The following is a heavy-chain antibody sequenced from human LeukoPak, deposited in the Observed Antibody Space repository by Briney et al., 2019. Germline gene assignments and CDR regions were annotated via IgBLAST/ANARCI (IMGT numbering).Heavy chain of an antibody. V-gene: IGHV3-21*01. CDR2: ISATSSYI. Sequence: PGGSLRLSCAASGFTFSSYSMNWVRQAPGKGLEWVSSISATSSYIYSAGSVKGRFTISRDNAKNSLYLQVDSLRAEDTAVYYCARGAVGDFDYWGQGTLVTVSS. CDR3: ARGAVGDFDY. D-gene: IGHD2-21*01. CDR1: GFTFSSYS. J-gene: IGHJ4*02.